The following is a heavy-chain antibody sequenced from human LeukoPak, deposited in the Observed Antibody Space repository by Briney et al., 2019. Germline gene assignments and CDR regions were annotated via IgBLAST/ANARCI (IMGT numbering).Heavy chain of an antibody. CDR1: GGTFSSYA. V-gene: IGHV1-69*13. CDR2: IIPIFGTA. Sequence: ASVKVSCKASGGTFSSYAISWVRQAPGQGLEWMGGIIPIFGTANYAQKFQGRVTITADESTSTAYMELSSLRSEDTAVYYCARGLGYCSGGSCYGRYIDYWGQGTLVTVSS. D-gene: IGHD2-15*01. CDR3: ARGLGYCSGGSCYGRYIDY. J-gene: IGHJ4*02.